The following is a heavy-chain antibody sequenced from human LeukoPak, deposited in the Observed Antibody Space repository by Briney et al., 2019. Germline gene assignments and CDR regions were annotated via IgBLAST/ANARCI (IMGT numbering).Heavy chain of an antibody. CDR2: ISYDGRQN. J-gene: IGHJ4*02. V-gene: IGHV3-30*04. CDR1: GFTFSTYA. D-gene: IGHD5-18*01. Sequence: GGSLRLSCAASGFTFSTYAMNWVRQAPGKGLEWVAVISYDGRQNYYADSVKGRFTISRDNSKNTLYLQMNSLRAEDTAVYYCARDVGWGGYSYVYPHGLGYWGQGTLVTVSS. CDR3: ARDVGWGGYSYVYPHGLGY.